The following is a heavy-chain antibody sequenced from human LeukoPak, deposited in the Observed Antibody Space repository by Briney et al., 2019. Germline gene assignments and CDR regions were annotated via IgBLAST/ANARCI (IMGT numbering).Heavy chain of an antibody. CDR3: AKQIRITMIVVVITHYAFDI. J-gene: IGHJ3*02. V-gene: IGHV3-30-3*02. Sequence: GGSLRLSCAASGFTFSSYAMHWVRQAPGKGLEWVSVISYDGSNKYYADSVKGRFTISRDNSKNTLYLQMNSLRAEDTAVYYCAKQIRITMIVVVITHYAFDIWGQGTMVTVSS. D-gene: IGHD3-22*01. CDR2: ISYDGSNK. CDR1: GFTFSSYA.